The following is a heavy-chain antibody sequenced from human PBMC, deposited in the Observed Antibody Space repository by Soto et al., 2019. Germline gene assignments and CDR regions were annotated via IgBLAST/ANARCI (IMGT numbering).Heavy chain of an antibody. CDR2: IIPIFGTA. CDR1: GGTFSSYA. D-gene: IGHD2-15*01. Sequence: ASVKVSCKASGGTFSSYAISWVRQVPGQGLEWMGGIIPIFGTANYAQKFQGRVTITADESTSTAYMELSSLRSEDTAVYYCASQCSGGSCYSTGYYYGMDVWGQGTTVTVSS. V-gene: IGHV1-69*13. J-gene: IGHJ6*02. CDR3: ASQCSGGSCYSTGYYYGMDV.